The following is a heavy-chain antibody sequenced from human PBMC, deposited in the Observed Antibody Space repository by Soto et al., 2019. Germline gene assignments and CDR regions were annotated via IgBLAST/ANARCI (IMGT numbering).Heavy chain of an antibody. J-gene: IGHJ3*02. CDR2: VSQSGYS. D-gene: IGHD3-22*01. V-gene: IGHV4-4*02. CDR3: ARSYDSSGYLGLGRPLRARDAFDI. CDR1: GGSISSSNW. Sequence: PSETLSLTCGISGGSISSSNWWSWVRQPPGKGLEWIGEVSQSGYSNYSPSLKSRVTTSVDKSNNQFSLKVTSVTAADTAVYYCARSYDSSGYLGLGRPLRARDAFDIWGPATMVTVSS.